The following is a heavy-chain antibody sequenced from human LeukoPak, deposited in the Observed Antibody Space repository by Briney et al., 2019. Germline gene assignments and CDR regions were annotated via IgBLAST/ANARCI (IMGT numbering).Heavy chain of an antibody. CDR1: GSSISPYY. CDR2: IYHSGKT. V-gene: IGHV4-59*01. D-gene: IGHD6-6*01. Sequence: NSSETLALTCTVSGSSISPYYWSWIRPSPGKGLEWIGYIYHSGKTYYNPSLKSRITISVDTSKNQFSLKVTSVTAADTAVYYCARDWGVTGRPGYMDVWGKGTTVTVSS. CDR3: ARDWGVTGRPGYMDV. J-gene: IGHJ6*03.